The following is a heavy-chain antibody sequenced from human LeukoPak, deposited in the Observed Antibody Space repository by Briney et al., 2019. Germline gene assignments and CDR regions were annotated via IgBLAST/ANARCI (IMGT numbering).Heavy chain of an antibody. CDR2: ISFGGSNK. CDR3: ARDPEIGSGTYYAYNWFDP. V-gene: IGHV3-30*04. J-gene: IGHJ5*02. Sequence: GGSLRLSCAASGFTFSTHTMHWVRQAPGSGLEWVAVISFGGSNKYYADSLKGRFSISRDNSKDTLYLQMNSLRADDTAIYYCARDPEIGSGTYYAYNWFDPWGQGTLVTVSS. D-gene: IGHD3-10*01. CDR1: GFTFSTHT.